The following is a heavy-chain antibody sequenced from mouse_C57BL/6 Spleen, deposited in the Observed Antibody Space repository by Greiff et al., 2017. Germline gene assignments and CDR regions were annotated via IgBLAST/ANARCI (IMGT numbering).Heavy chain of an antibody. J-gene: IGHJ3*01. D-gene: IGHD2-4*01. Sequence: VQLVASGPELVKPGASVKISCKASGYAFSSSWMNWVKQRPGKGLEWIGRIYPGDGDTNYNGKFKGKATLTADKSSSTAYMQLSSLTSEDSAVYFCARDDYDWFAYWGQGTLVTVSA. CDR1: GYAFSSSW. CDR2: IYPGDGDT. V-gene: IGHV1-82*01. CDR3: ARDDYDWFAY.